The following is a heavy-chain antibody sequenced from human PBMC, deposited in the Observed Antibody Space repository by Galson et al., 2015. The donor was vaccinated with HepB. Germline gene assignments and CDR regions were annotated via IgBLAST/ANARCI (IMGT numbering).Heavy chain of an antibody. V-gene: IGHV5-51*01. Sequence: QSGAEVKKPGESLKISCKASGYSFNTYWIGWVRQMPGKGLEWMGNIYPSDSDTRYSPSFQGQVTISADKSISTAYLQWSSLKASDTAIYYCARHESMGYSYPDYWGQGTLVTVTS. CDR2: IYPSDSDT. CDR1: GYSFNTYW. J-gene: IGHJ4*02. CDR3: ARHESMGYSYPDY. D-gene: IGHD5-18*01.